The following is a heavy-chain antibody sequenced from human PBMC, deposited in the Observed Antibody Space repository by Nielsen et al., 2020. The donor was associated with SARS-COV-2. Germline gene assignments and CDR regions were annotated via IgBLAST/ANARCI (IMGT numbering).Heavy chain of an antibody. D-gene: IGHD2-15*01. CDR1: GYTFTGYY. CDR3: TQDGRGGYFFDI. V-gene: IGHV1-2*06. CDR2: INPTLGGT. J-gene: IGHJ4*02. Sequence: ASVKVSCKASGYTFTGYYVHWLRQAPGQGLEWMGRINPTLGGTHYAQKFQGRVTLTSDTSISTVYMELSSLRSDDTAVYYCTQDGRGGYFFDIWGQGTLVTVSS.